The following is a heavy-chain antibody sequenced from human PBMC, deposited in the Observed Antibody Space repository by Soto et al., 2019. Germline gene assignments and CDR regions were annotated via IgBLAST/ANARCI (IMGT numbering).Heavy chain of an antibody. CDR1: GFTFSSFF. CDR3: ARDSGYYDGGGNWFDP. D-gene: IGHD3-22*01. J-gene: IGHJ5*02. V-gene: IGHV3-23*01. CDR2: IDTSGGVT. Sequence: PGGSLRLSCTASGFTFSSFFMNWVRQAPGKGPEWVSGIDTSGGVTKYADSVKGRFTISRDNSKNTLYLQMNSLRAEDTAVYYCARDSGYYDGGGNWFDPWGQGTLVTVSS.